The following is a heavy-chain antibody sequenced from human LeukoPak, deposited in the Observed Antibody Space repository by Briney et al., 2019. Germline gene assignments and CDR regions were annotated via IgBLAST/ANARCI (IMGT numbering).Heavy chain of an antibody. D-gene: IGHD2-21*02. V-gene: IGHV3-7*01. CDR3: AKDQGGAVVVTSFDY. J-gene: IGHJ4*02. CDR2: IKQDGSEI. Sequence: GGSLRLSCAASGFTFSTYWMSWVRQAPGKGLEWVANIKQDGSEIYYVDSVKGRFTISRDNSRNSLYLQMNSLRAEDTSVYYCAKDQGGAVVVTSFDYWGQGTLVTVSS. CDR1: GFTFSTYW.